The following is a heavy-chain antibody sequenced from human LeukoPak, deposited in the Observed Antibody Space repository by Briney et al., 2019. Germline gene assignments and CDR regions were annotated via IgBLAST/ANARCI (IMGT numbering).Heavy chain of an antibody. CDR1: GYTFTGYY. V-gene: IGHV1-2*02. D-gene: IGHD3-10*01. Sequence: ASVKVSCKASGYTFTGYYMHWVRQAPGQGLEWMGWINPNSGGTNYAQKFQGRVTMTRDTSISTAYMELSRLRSDDTAVYYCASGISVCGENYYYMDVWGKGTTVTVSS. CDR3: ASGISVCGENYYYMDV. CDR2: INPNSGGT. J-gene: IGHJ6*03.